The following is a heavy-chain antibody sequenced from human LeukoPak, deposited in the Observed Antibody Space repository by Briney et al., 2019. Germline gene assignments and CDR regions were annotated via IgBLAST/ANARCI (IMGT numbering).Heavy chain of an antibody. Sequence: GGSLRLSCAASGFTLSSYDMHWVRQAPGKGLERVAVIWYDGSNKYYADSVKGRFTISRDNSNNALYLQMNSLRAEDTAVYYCARIPLGGQTVHYRVQGTLVTVSS. CDR3: ARIPLGGQTVHY. CDR2: IWYDGSNK. CDR1: GFTLSSYD. D-gene: IGHD3-16*01. V-gene: IGHV3-33*01. J-gene: IGHJ4*02.